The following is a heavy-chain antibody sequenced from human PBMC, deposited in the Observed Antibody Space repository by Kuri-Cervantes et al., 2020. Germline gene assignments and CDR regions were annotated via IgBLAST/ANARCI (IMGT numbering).Heavy chain of an antibody. J-gene: IGHJ6*02. D-gene: IGHD3-10*01. V-gene: IGHV7-4-1*02. CDR2: INTNTGNP. CDR1: GYTFTSYA. Sequence: ASVKVSCKASGYTFTSYAMNWVRQAPGQGLEWMGWINTNTGNPTYAQGFTGRFVFSLDTSVSTAYLQISSLKAEDTAVYYCARGATYYYGSGSYSGYYYHGMDVWGQGTTVTVSS. CDR3: ARGATYYYGSGSYSGYYYHGMDV.